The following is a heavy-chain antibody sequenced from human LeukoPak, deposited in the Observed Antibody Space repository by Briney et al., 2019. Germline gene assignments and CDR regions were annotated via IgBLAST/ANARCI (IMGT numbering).Heavy chain of an antibody. V-gene: IGHV3-7*01. Sequence: PGGSLRLSRAASGFKFSDFSVSWVRQAPGKGPEWVAIINQDGSESYYVDSVRGRFTISRDNVDNSLFLQMDSLRVDDTARYYCARGRYFDWPTVAAFDIWGQGTMVTVSS. CDR1: GFKFSDFS. CDR3: ARGRYFDWPTVAAFDI. D-gene: IGHD3-9*01. CDR2: INQDGSES. J-gene: IGHJ3*02.